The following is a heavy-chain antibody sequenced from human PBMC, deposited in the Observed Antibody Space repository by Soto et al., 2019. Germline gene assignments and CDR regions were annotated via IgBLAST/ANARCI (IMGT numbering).Heavy chain of an antibody. D-gene: IGHD3-22*01. CDR1: GGSISSGGYY. V-gene: IGHV4-31*03. Sequence: PSETLSLTCTVSGGSISSGGYYWSWIRQHPXKGLEWIGYIYYSGSTYYNPSLKSRVTISVDTSKNQFSLKLSSVTAADTAVYYCARSLYYYDSSGYSGFDYWGQGTLVTVSS. J-gene: IGHJ4*02. CDR2: IYYSGST. CDR3: ARSLYYYDSSGYSGFDY.